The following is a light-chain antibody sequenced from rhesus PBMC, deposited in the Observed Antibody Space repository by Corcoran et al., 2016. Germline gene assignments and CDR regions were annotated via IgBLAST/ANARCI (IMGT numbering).Light chain of an antibody. CDR2: YAT. J-gene: IGKJ1*01. Sequence: DIQMTQSPSSLSASVGDTVTTTCRASQGISNYLAWYQQKTGKAPKPLISYATNLESGVPSRFSGNGSCTDFTLTISRLQPEGFATYYCPQHNSYPPTFGQGTKVVIK. V-gene: IGKV1S14*01. CDR1: QGISNY. CDR3: PQHNSYPPT.